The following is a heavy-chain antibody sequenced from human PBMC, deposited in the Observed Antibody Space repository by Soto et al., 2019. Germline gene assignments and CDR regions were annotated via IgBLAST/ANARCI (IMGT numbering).Heavy chain of an antibody. V-gene: IGHV3-64D*06. CDR2: ISSNGGST. CDR1: GFTFSSYA. Sequence: LRLSCSASGFTFSSYAMHWVRQAPGKGLEYVSAISSNGGSTYYADSVKGRFTISRDNSKNTLYLQMSSLRAEDTAVYYCVKGYCSSTSCSSHGFDYWGQGTLVTVS. D-gene: IGHD2-2*01. CDR3: VKGYCSSTSCSSHGFDY. J-gene: IGHJ4*02.